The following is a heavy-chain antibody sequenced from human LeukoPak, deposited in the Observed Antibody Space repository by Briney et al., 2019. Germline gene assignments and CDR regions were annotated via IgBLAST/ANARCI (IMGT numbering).Heavy chain of an antibody. V-gene: IGHV3-53*01. D-gene: IGHD4-11*01. Sequence: GGSLRLSCVASGFPFSSYWMNWVRQAPGKGLEWVSVIYSGGSPFYADSVKGRFTISRDNSKNTVYLQMNSLRVEDTAVYYCARGRQCDFWGQGTLVTVSS. CDR1: GFPFSSYW. CDR2: IYSGGSP. J-gene: IGHJ4*02. CDR3: ARGRQCDF.